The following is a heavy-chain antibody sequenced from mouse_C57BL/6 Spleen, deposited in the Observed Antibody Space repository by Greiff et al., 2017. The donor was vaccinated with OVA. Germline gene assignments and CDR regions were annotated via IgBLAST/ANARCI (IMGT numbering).Heavy chain of an antibody. CDR3: ARSDWVVYFDY. J-gene: IGHJ2*01. CDR2: ICPNSGGT. D-gene: IGHD4-1*01. Sequence: VQLQQPEAELVKPGASVKLSCKASGYTFTSYWLHWVKQRPGRGLEWIGRICPNSGGTKYNEKFKSKATLTVDKPSSTAYMQLSSLTCEYSAVYYCARSDWVVYFDYRGQGTTLTVSA. V-gene: IGHV1-72*01. CDR1: GYTFTSYW.